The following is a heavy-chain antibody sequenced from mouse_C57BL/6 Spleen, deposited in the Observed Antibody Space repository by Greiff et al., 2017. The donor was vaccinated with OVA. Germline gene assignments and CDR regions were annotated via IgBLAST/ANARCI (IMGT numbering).Heavy chain of an antibody. CDR1: GYTFTSYW. J-gene: IGHJ2*01. V-gene: IGHV1-50*01. CDR3: ARRGYGYDEGDYFDY. D-gene: IGHD2-2*01. CDR2: IDPSDSYT. Sequence: QVQLQQPGAELVKPGASVKLSCKASGYTFTSYWMQWVKQRPGQGLEWIGEIDPSDSYTNYNQKFKGKATLTVDTSSSTAYMQLSSLTSEDSAVYYCARRGYGYDEGDYFDYGGQGTTLTVSS.